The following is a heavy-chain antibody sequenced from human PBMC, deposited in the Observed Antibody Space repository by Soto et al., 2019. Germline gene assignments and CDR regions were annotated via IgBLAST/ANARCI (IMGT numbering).Heavy chain of an antibody. CDR1: GGSFSDYY. D-gene: IGHD3-22*01. J-gene: IGHJ4*02. CDR3: ARGLIGRDSTALAY. V-gene: IGHV4-34*01. Sequence: LSLTCAVYGGSFSDYYWSWIRHPPGNGLDGIWEINHGCGTDYDPSLNSRVTISGYPCNNRFARRLVSLSAADTAVYYFARGLIGRDSTALAYWGQGTLVTVSX. CDR2: INHGCGT.